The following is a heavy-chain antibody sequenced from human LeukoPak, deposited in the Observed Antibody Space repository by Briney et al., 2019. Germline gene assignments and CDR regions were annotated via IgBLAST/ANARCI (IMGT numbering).Heavy chain of an antibody. J-gene: IGHJ4*02. CDR2: INHSGST. V-gene: IGHV4-34*01. Sequence: SETLSLTCAVYIGSFSDYWWAWVRQSPGKGLEWIGEINHSGSTNYNPSLKSRVTISVDTSKNQFSLKLSSVTAADTAVYYCARGGGYSYGYGLDYWGQGTLVTVSS. CDR3: ARGGGYSYGYGLDY. CDR1: IGSFSDYW. D-gene: IGHD5-18*01.